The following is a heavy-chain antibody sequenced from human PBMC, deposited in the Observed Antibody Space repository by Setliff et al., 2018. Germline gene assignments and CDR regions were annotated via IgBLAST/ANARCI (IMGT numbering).Heavy chain of an antibody. CDR1: GFIFSDYY. CDR3: AALDWGENFYNVDV. CDR2: INGDATIA. V-gene: IGHV3-74*01. D-gene: IGHD7-27*01. Sequence: GESLKISCAASGFIFSDYYMSWIRQAPGKGLEWVSRINGDATIAHYADSVKGRFTISRDNARNALYLQMVSLRGEDTGVYFCAALDWGENFYNVDVWGKGTTVTVSS. J-gene: IGHJ6*03.